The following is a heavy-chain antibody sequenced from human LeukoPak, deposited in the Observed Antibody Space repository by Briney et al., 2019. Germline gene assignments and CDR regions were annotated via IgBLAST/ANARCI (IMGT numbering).Heavy chain of an antibody. CDR1: GFAFSSYD. D-gene: IGHD3-22*01. CDR3: ARGRDSSGWDFDY. CDR2: IGTAGDT. Sequence: GGSLRLSCAASGFAFSSYDMHWVRQATGKGLEWVSAIGTAGDTYYPGSVKGRFTISRENAKNSLYLQMNSLRAGDTAVYYCARGRDSSGWDFDYWGQGTLVTVSS. V-gene: IGHV3-13*01. J-gene: IGHJ4*02.